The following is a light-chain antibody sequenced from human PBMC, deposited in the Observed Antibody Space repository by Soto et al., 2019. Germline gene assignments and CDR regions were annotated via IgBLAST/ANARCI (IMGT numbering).Light chain of an antibody. J-gene: IGKJ1*01. Sequence: DIVMTQSPDSLGVSLGDRATINYKSSQNVLYSSNNKNYLAWYQQKLGQPPKLLIRWASTRESGVPDRFSGSGSGTDFNLTISSLQAEDVAVYYCQQYYNTPRTFGQGTKVDIK. CDR1: QNVLYSSNNKNY. CDR2: WAS. CDR3: QQYYNTPRT. V-gene: IGKV4-1*01.